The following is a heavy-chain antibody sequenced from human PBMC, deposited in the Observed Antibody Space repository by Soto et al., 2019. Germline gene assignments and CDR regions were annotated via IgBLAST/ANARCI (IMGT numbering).Heavy chain of an antibody. J-gene: IGHJ6*02. CDR2: IVVGSGNT. CDR1: GFTFTSSA. Sequence: GASVKVSCKASGFTFTSSAVQWVRQARGQRLEWIGWIVVGSGNTNYAQKFQERVTITRDMSTSTVYMELSSLRSEDTAVYYCAAEYCSSTSCYTYYYYGMDVWGQGTTVTVSS. V-gene: IGHV1-58*01. D-gene: IGHD2-2*02. CDR3: AAEYCSSTSCYTYYYYGMDV.